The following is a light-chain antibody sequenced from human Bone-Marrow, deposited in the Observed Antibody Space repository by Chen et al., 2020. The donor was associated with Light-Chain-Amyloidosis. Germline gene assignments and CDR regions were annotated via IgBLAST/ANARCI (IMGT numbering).Light chain of an antibody. V-gene: IGLV3-21*02. CDR3: QVWDRSSDRPV. CDR1: NIGSTS. Sequence: SYVLTQPSSVSVAPGQTATIACGGNNIGSTSVHWYQQTPGQAPLLVVYDDSDRPSGIPERLSGSNSGNTDTLTIRRVEAADEADYYCQVWDRSSDRPVFGGGTKLTIL. J-gene: IGLJ3*02. CDR2: DDS.